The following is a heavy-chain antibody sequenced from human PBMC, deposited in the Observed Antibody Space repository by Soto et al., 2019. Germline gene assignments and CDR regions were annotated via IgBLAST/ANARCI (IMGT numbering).Heavy chain of an antibody. V-gene: IGHV4-30-4*01. D-gene: IGHD5-18*01. CDR1: GGSISSGDYY. CDR3: ARHRTWIQLWGIDY. Sequence: SETLSLTCTVSGGSISSGDYYWSWIRQPPGKGLEWIGYIYYSGSTYYNPSLKSRVTISVDTSKNQFSLKLSSVTAADTAVYYCARHRTWIQLWGIDYWGQRTLVTVSS. CDR2: IYYSGST. J-gene: IGHJ4*02.